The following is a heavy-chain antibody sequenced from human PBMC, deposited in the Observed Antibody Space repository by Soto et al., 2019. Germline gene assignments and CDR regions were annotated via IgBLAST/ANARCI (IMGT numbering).Heavy chain of an antibody. V-gene: IGHV3-73*01. J-gene: IGHJ6*02. CDR1: GFTFGASA. D-gene: IGHD2-8*01. Sequence: GGSLRLSCSASGFTFGASALQWARQASGKGLEWLGRIGSRGETYATTYAASVKGRFTISRDNAKNSLYLQMNSLRDEDTAVYYCAREWVNRMLYQSPYGMDVWGQGTTVTVSS. CDR2: IGSRGETYAT. CDR3: AREWVNRMLYQSPYGMDV.